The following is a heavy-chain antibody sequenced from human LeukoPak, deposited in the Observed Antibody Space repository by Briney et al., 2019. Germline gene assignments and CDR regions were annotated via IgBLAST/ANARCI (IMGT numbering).Heavy chain of an antibody. CDR3: AKDRYCSGGSCSGDFDY. D-gene: IGHD2-15*01. CDR2: IGASGGST. J-gene: IGHJ4*02. CDR1: GFTFSNYA. V-gene: IGHV3-23*01. Sequence: GGSLRLSCAASGFTFSNYALSWVRQAPGKGLEWVSGIGASGGSTYYADSVKGRFTISRDNSKNTLYVQMNSLRAEDTAVYYCAKDRYCSGGSCSGDFDYWGQGTLVTVSS.